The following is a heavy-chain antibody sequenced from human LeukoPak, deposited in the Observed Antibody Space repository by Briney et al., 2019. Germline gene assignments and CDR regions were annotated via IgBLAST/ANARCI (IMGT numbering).Heavy chain of an antibody. Sequence: SETLSLTCTVSGGSISSSNYFWGWIRQPPGKRLEWIGSISYSGRTYYHPSLESRVTISVDTSKNHFSLKVISVTAADTALYYCARRHSTGWYERWGQGTLVTVSS. CDR3: ARRHSTGWYER. V-gene: IGHV4-39*01. D-gene: IGHD1-1*01. CDR1: GGSISSSNYF. J-gene: IGHJ5*02. CDR2: ISYSGRT.